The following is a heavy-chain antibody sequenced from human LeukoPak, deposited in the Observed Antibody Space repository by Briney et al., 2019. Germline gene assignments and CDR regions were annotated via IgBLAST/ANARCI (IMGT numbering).Heavy chain of an antibody. CDR3: TLLGRYYYYGMDV. Sequence: SETLSLTCAVYGGSFSGYYWSWIRQPPGKGLEWIGEINHSGSTNYTPSLKSRVTISVDTSKNQFSLKLSSVTAADTAAYYCTLLGRYYYYGMDVWGQGTTVTVSS. CDR1: GGSFSGYY. J-gene: IGHJ6*02. CDR2: INHSGST. V-gene: IGHV4-34*01.